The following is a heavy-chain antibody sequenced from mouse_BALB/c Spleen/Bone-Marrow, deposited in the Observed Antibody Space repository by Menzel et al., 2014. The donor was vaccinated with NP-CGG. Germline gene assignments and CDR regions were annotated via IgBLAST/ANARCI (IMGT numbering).Heavy chain of an antibody. Sequence: VKLQESGPELVRPGVSVKISCKGSGYTFTDYAMHWVKQSHAKSLEWIGVISTYSGNTNYNEKFKGKATMTVDKSSNPAHIVLSLMSADNSINYYSTKQVASFAYWGQGTLVTVSS. D-gene: IGHD6-1*02. CDR2: ISTYSGNT. J-gene: IGHJ3*01. CDR1: GYTFTDYA. CDR3: TKQVASFAY. V-gene: IGHV1S137*01.